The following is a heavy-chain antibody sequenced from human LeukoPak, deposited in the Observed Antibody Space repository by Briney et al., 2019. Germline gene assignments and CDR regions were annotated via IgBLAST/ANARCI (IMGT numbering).Heavy chain of an antibody. V-gene: IGHV3-30-3*01. CDR3: ASGIAARPGDFDY. Sequence: GGSLRLSCAASGFTFSSYAMHWVRQAPGKGLEWVAVISYDGSNKYYADSVKGRFTISRDNSKNTLYLQMNSLRAEDTAVYYCASGIAARPGDFDYWGQGTLVTVSS. J-gene: IGHJ4*02. CDR1: GFTFSSYA. CDR2: ISYDGSNK. D-gene: IGHD6-6*01.